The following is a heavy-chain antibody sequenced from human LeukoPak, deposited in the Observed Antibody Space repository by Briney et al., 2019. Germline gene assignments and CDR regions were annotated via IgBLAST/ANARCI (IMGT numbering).Heavy chain of an antibody. D-gene: IGHD2-15*01. CDR1: GFTFSSYA. CDR2: ISSSGSTI. Sequence: GGSLRLSCAASGFTFSSYAMNWVRQAPGKGLEWVSYISSSGSTIYYADSVKGRFTISRDNAKNSLYLQMNSLRAEDTAVYYCARAVLLRYRPSDYYGMDVWGKGTTVTVSS. CDR3: ARAVLLRYRPSDYYGMDV. J-gene: IGHJ6*04. V-gene: IGHV3-48*03.